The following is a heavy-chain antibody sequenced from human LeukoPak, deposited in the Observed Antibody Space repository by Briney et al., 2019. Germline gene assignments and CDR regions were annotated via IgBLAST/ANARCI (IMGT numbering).Heavy chain of an antibody. D-gene: IGHD2-2*01. CDR3: ARNFAGYCSSTSCYDYYYYYYMDV. CDR1: GGTFSSYA. V-gene: IGHV1-69*13. CDR2: IIPIFGTA. J-gene: IGHJ6*03. Sequence: SVKVSCKASGGTFSSYAISWVRQAPGQGLEWMGGIIPIFGTANYAQKFQGRVTITADESTSTAYMELSSLRSEDTAVYYCARNFAGYCSSTSCYDYYYYYYMDVWGKGTTVTVSS.